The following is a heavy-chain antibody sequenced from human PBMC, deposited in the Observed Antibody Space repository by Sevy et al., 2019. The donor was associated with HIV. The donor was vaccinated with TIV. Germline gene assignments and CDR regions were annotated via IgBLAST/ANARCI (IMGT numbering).Heavy chain of an antibody. CDR1: GFTFSSYA. CDR3: ASPLGTTVTGFDY. V-gene: IGHV3-30-3*01. CDR2: ISYDGSNK. Sequence: GGSLRLSCAASGFTFSSYAMHWVRQAPGKGLEWVAVISYDGSNKYYADSVKGRFTISRDNLKNTLYLQMNSLRAEDTAVYYCASPLGTTVTGFDYWGQGTLVTVSS. J-gene: IGHJ4*02. D-gene: IGHD4-17*01.